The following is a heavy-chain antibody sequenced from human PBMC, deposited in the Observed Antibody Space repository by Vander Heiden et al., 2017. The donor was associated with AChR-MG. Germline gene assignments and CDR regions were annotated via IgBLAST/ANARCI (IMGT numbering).Heavy chain of an antibody. D-gene: IGHD1-1*01. CDR3: AKDATNTVSPYYFDS. J-gene: IGHJ4*02. CDR1: GFTFSNFV. CDR2: ISYSGDFT. V-gene: IGHV3-23*01. Sequence: EVQLLESGGALVQPGGSLRLPCAASGFTFSNFVMSWVRQAPGKGLQWVSAISYSGDFTHYADSVKGRFTISRDNSKNTLYLQMKSLRVEDTAVYYCAKDATNTVSPYYFDSWGQGTLVNVSS.